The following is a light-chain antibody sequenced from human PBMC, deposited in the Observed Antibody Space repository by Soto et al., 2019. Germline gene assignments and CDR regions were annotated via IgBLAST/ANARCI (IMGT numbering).Light chain of an antibody. CDR2: DAS. Sequence: EIVLTQSTATLSLSTGERATLSCRASQSLRSSLAWYQQKPGQAPRLLIYDASTRATGIPARFSGSGSGTDFTLTISGLQSEDFAVYYCQQYNNWPQTFAQGTKVDIK. V-gene: IGKV3-15*01. J-gene: IGKJ1*01. CDR1: QSLRSS. CDR3: QQYNNWPQT.